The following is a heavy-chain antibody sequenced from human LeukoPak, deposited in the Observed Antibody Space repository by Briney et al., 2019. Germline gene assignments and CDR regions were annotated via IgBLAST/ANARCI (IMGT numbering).Heavy chain of an antibody. D-gene: IGHD3-22*01. V-gene: IGHV1-69*05. CDR2: IIPIFGTA. CDR3: VTVYDSSGYLYYFDY. J-gene: IGHJ4*02. CDR1: GGTFSSYA. Sequence: SSVKVSCKASGGTFSSYAISWVRQAPGQGLEWMGGIIPIFGTANYAQKFQGRVTITTDESTSTAYMELSSLRSEDTAVYYCVTVYDSSGYLYYFDYWGQGTLVTVSS.